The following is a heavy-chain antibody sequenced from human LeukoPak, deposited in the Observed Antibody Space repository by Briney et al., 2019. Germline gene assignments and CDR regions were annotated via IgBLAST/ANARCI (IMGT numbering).Heavy chain of an antibody. CDR2: IYYSGST. Sequence: PSETLSLTCTVSGGSISSSSYYWGWIRQPPGKGLEWIGSIYYSGSTYYNPSLKSRVTISVDTSKNQFSLKLSSVTAADTAVYYCARGAFITIFGVEPFDYWGQGTLVTVSS. J-gene: IGHJ4*02. CDR3: ARGAFITIFGVEPFDY. V-gene: IGHV4-39*07. CDR1: GGSISSSSYY. D-gene: IGHD3-3*01.